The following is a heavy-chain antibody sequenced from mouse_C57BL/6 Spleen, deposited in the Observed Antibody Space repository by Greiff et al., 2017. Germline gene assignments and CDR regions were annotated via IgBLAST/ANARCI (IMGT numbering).Heavy chain of an antibody. J-gene: IGHJ3*01. D-gene: IGHD2-4*01. V-gene: IGHV1-64*01. CDR2: IHPNSGST. CDR3: ASYYDYDGRFAY. CDR1: GYTFTSYW. Sequence: QVQLKQPGAELVKPGASVKLSCKASGYTFTSYWMHWVKQRPGQGLEWIGMIHPNSGSTNYNEKFKSKATLTVDKSSSTAYMQLSSLTSEDSAVYDCASYYDYDGRFAYWGQGTLVTVSA.